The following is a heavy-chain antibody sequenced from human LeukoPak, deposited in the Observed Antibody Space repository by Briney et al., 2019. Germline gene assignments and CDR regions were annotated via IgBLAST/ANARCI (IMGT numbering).Heavy chain of an antibody. CDR3: ARGRERITIFGVVIRGGPSNGFDP. V-gene: IGHV4-34*01. CDR2: INHSGST. D-gene: IGHD3-3*01. CDR1: GGSFSGYY. Sequence: SETLSLTCAVYGGSFSGYYWSWIRQPPGKGLEWIGEINHSGSTNYNPSLKSRVTISVDTSKNQFSLKLSSVTAADTAVYYCARGRERITIFGVVIRGGPSNGFDPWGQGTLVTVSS. J-gene: IGHJ5*02.